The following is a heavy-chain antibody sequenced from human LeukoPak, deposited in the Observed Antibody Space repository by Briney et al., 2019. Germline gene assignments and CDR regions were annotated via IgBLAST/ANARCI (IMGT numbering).Heavy chain of an antibody. J-gene: IGHJ4*02. V-gene: IGHV4-34*01. CDR1: GGSFSGYY. CDR2: INHSGST. Sequence: SETLSLTCAVYGGSFSGYYWSWIRQPPGKGLEWIGEINHSGSTNYNPSLKSRVTISVDTSKNQFSLKLSSVTAADTAVYYCARGLSNWSYHLGYLGQGTLVTVSS. D-gene: IGHD6-13*01. CDR3: ARGLSNWSYHLGY.